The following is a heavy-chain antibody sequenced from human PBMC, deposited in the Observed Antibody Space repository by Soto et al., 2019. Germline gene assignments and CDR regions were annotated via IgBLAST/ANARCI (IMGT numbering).Heavy chain of an antibody. CDR1: GFTFGNYW. CDR3: AREGLETFDH. J-gene: IGHJ4*02. Sequence: GSLRLSCAASGFTFGNYWMHWVRQAPGKGLVWVSRISDYGRINYADSVKDRFIISRDDAKSELYLQLNDLRAEDTAMYYCAREGLETFDHWGQGALVTVYS. D-gene: IGHD1-1*01. V-gene: IGHV3-74*01. CDR2: ISDYGRI.